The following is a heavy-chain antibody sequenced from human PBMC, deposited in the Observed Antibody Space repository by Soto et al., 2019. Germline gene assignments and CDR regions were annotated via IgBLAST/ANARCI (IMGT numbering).Heavy chain of an antibody. J-gene: IGHJ6*02. D-gene: IGHD2-8*01. CDR1: GYSFTDYH. CDR3: ARGHSTDCSNGVCSFFYNHEMDV. CDR2: INPKSGGK. Sequence: ASVKVSCKVSGYSFTDYHIHWVRQAPGQGLEWLGRINPKSGGKSTAQKFQGWVTVTRDRSISTVYMELTRLRSDDTAVYFCARGHSTDCSNGVCSFFYNHEMDVWGQGTTVTVSS. V-gene: IGHV1-2*04.